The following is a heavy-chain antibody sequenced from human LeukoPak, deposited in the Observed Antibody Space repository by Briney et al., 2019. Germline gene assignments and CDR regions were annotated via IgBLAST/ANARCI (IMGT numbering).Heavy chain of an antibody. D-gene: IGHD4-17*01. CDR2: INHSGST. CDR3: ARMNYGDYVYYYYYMDV. Sequence: MPSETLSLTCAVYGGSFSGYYWTWIRQPPGKGLEWIGEINHSGSTNYNPSLKSRVTISVDTSKNQFSLKLSSVTAADTAVYYCARMNYGDYVYYYYYMDVWGKGTTVTVSS. J-gene: IGHJ6*03. V-gene: IGHV4-34*01. CDR1: GGSFSGYY.